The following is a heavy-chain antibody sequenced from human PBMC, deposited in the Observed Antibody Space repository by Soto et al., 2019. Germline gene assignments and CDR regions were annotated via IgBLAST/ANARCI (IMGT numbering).Heavy chain of an antibody. D-gene: IGHD2-15*01. CDR1: GFTFSSYG. V-gene: IGHV3-30*03. Sequence: TGGSLRLSCAASGFTFSSYGMHWVRQAPGKGLEWVAVISYDGSNKYYADSVKGRFTISRDNAKNSLYLQMNSLRAEDTAVYYCARDRGYDAHDYYYNAMDVWGQGTMVTVSS. J-gene: IGHJ6*02. CDR3: ARDRGYDAHDYYYNAMDV. CDR2: ISYDGSNK.